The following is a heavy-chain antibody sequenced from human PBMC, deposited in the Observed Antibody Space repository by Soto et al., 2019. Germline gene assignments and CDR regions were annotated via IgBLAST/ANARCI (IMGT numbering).Heavy chain of an antibody. D-gene: IGHD1-1*01. CDR1: GASISNYY. Sequence: HVQLQESGPGLVKPSETLSLTCSVSGASISNYYWSWIRQRPGKGLEWIGYVYNNGRTNYNSPLTRRITILLDTSKDQFSLRLSAVTAADTALYYCARTTGDSVWFDSWGQGTLVTVSS. J-gene: IGHJ5*01. CDR3: ARTTGDSVWFDS. CDR2: VYNNGRT. V-gene: IGHV4-59*13.